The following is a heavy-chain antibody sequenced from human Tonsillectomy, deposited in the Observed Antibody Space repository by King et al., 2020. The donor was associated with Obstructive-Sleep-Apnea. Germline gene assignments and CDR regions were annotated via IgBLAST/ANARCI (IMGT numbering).Heavy chain of an antibody. D-gene: IGHD4-17*01. J-gene: IGHJ4*02. CDR1: GCTFANAW. CDR2: IKSKVGGGTN. CDR3: TTDPGDYPDY. V-gene: IGHV3-15*01. Sequence: VQLVESGGGLVKPGESLRLSCAASGCTFANAWMSWVRQTSGKGLEWVGRIKSKVGGGTNEYAAPVTGRFTISIDDLRNTLYLQMNSLMIEDSAVYYCTTDPGDYPDYWGQGTLVTVSS.